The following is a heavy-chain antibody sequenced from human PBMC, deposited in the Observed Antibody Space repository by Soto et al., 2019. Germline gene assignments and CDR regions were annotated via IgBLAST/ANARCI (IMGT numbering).Heavy chain of an antibody. V-gene: IGHV3-9*01. CDR2: ISWNSGSI. D-gene: IGHD1-1*01. Sequence: GGSLRLSCAASGFTFDDYAMHWVRQAPGKGLEWVSGISWNSGSIGYADSVKGRFTISRDNAKNSLYLQMNSLRAEDTALYYCAKDLKYIHYYYYMDVWGKGTTVTVSS. J-gene: IGHJ6*03. CDR1: GFTFDDYA. CDR3: AKDLKYIHYYYYMDV.